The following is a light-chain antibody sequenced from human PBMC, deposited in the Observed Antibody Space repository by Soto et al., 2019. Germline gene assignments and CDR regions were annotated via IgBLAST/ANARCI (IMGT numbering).Light chain of an antibody. J-gene: IGLJ2*01. CDR3: SSFTTSSTLVV. CDR2: EVN. Sequence: QSALTQPASVSGSPGQSITISCTGTSSDIGGYNFVSWYQHHPGKAPKLMIYEVNNRPSGVSSRFSGPKSGNTASLTISGLQTEDEADYYCSSFTTSSTLVVFGGGTQLTVL. CDR1: SSDIGGYNF. V-gene: IGLV2-14*01.